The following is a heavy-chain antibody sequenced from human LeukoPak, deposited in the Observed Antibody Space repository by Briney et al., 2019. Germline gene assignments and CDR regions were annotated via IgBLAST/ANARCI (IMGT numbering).Heavy chain of an antibody. D-gene: IGHD3-3*01. Sequence: ASVKVSCKASGYTFTSYDINWVRQATGQGHEWMGWMNPNSGNTGYAQKFQGRVTMTRNTSISTAYMELSSLRSEDTAVYYCARTYYDFWSGYYPYYYYYYMDVWGKGTTVTVSS. CDR3: ARTYYDFWSGYYPYYYYYYMDV. CDR1: GYTFTSYD. V-gene: IGHV1-8*01. J-gene: IGHJ6*03. CDR2: MNPNSGNT.